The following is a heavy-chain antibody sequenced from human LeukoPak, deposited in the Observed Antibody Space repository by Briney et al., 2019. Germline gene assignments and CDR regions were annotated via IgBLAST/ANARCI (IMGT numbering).Heavy chain of an antibody. J-gene: IGHJ5*02. D-gene: IGHD3-10*01. V-gene: IGHV4-59*01. CDR1: GGSISSYY. CDR2: IYYSGST. Sequence: SETLSLTCTVSGGSISSYYWSWIRQPPGKGLEWIGYIYYSGSTNYNPSLKSRVTISVDTSKNQFSLKLSSVTAADTAVYYCARGVSQVRGMWFDPRGQGTLVTVSS. CDR3: ARGVSQVRGMWFDP.